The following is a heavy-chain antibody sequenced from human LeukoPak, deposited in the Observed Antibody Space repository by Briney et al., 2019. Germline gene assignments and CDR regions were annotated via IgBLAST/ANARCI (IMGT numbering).Heavy chain of an antibody. J-gene: IGHJ2*01. CDR1: GFTFSDYY. CDR2: ISSSGSTI. CDR3: ARDRGDQGWYFDL. D-gene: IGHD2-21*01. V-gene: IGHV3-11*04. Sequence: PGGSLRLSCAASGFTFSDYYMSWIRQAPGKGLEWVSYISSSGSTIYYADSVEGRFTIPRDNAKNSLYLQMNSLRAEDTAVYYCARDRGDQGWYFDLWGRGTLVTVSS.